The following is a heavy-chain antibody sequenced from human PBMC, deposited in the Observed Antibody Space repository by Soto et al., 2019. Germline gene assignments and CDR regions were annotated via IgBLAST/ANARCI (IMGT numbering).Heavy chain of an antibody. Sequence: EVQLVESGGGLVKPGGSLRLSCAASGFTFSNAWMNWVRQAPGKGLEWVGRIKSKTDGGTTDYAAPVKGSFTISRDDSQHTLYLQMNSLKTEDTAVYYCTTLIMIAFGGVIANDDWGQGTLVTVSS. D-gene: IGHD3-16*02. J-gene: IGHJ4*02. CDR1: GFTFSNAW. CDR3: TTLIMIAFGGVIANDD. CDR2: IKSKTDGGTT. V-gene: IGHV3-15*07.